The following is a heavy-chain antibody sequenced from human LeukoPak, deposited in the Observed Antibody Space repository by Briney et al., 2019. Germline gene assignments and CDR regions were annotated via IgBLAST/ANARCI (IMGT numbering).Heavy chain of an antibody. Sequence: GGSLRLSCAASGFTLSSYAISWVRQAPGKGLEWVSSISGSGGSTYYADSVKGRFTISRDNSKNTLYLQMNSLRAEDTAVYYCAKDQQWLGDAFDIWGQGTMVTVSS. CDR2: ISGSGGST. V-gene: IGHV3-23*01. CDR3: AKDQQWLGDAFDI. D-gene: IGHD6-19*01. J-gene: IGHJ3*02. CDR1: GFTLSSYA.